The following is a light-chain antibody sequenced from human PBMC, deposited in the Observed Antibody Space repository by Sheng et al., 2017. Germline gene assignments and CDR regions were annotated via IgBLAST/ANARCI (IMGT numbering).Light chain of an antibody. CDR1: RGYSSYS. J-gene: IGLJ3*02. Sequence: VLTQSPSASASLGASVKLTCTLSRGYSSYSIAWHQQRPEKGPRYLMKVNSDGSHRKGDGIPDRFSGSSSGAERYLTISSLQSEDEADYFCQSWDTGIQVFGGGTKLTVL. V-gene: IGLV4-69*01. CDR2: VNSDGSH. CDR3: QSWDTGIQV.